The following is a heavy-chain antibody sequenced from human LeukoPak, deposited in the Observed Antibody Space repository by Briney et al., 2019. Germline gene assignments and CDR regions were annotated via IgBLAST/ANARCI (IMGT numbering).Heavy chain of an antibody. CDR3: ARASSFDKTTRWNPAYFGP. J-gene: IGHJ5*02. D-gene: IGHD1-1*01. CDR2: INHSGTT. CDR1: GGSLSGFY. V-gene: IGHV4-34*01. Sequence: PSETQSLTCAVHGGSLSGFYWSWIRQPPGKGLEWIGEINHSGTTNYNPSLKSRVTISVDTSKNQVSLDLASVTAADTAVYYCARASSFDKTTRWNPAYFGPWGPGSLVTVAS.